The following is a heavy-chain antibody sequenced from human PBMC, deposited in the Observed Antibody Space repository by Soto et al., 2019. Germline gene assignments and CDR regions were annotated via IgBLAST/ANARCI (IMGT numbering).Heavy chain of an antibody. Sequence: QITLKESGPTLVKPTQTLTLTCTFSGFSLSTSGVGVGWIRQPPGKALEWLALIYWDDDKRYSPSLKSRLTITKDPSKNQVVLTMTNMDPVDTATYYCAHTALLLTMIVVVPEGYFQHWGQGTLVTVSS. CDR1: GFSLSTSGVG. CDR3: AHTALLLTMIVVVPEGYFQH. J-gene: IGHJ1*01. CDR2: IYWDDDK. V-gene: IGHV2-5*02. D-gene: IGHD3-22*01.